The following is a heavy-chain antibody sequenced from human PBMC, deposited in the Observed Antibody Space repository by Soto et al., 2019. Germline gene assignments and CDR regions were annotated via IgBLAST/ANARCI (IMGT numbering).Heavy chain of an antibody. Sequence: QVQLVESGGGVVQPGRSLRLSCAASGFTFSSYGMHWVRQAPGKGLEWVAVISYDGSNKYYADSVKGRFTISRDNSKNTLYLQMNSLRAEDTAVYYCAKANCIAARRRTGCFSAFDIWGQGTMVTVSS. J-gene: IGHJ3*02. V-gene: IGHV3-30*18. CDR3: AKANCIAARRRTGCFSAFDI. CDR1: GFTFSSYG. CDR2: ISYDGSNK. D-gene: IGHD6-6*01.